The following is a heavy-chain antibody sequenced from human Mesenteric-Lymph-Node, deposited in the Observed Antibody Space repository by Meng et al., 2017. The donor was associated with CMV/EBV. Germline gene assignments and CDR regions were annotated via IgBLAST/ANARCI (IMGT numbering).Heavy chain of an antibody. V-gene: IGHV3-7*03. J-gene: IGHJ4*02. D-gene: IGHD5-24*01. Sequence: GESLKISCAASGFTFSSYWMSWVRQAPGKGLEWVANIKQDGSEKYYVDSVKGRFTISRDNAKNSLYLQMNSLRAEDTAVYYCARKEMATLEAPDYWGQGTLVTVSS. CDR2: IKQDGSEK. CDR3: ARKEMATLEAPDY. CDR1: GFTFSSYW.